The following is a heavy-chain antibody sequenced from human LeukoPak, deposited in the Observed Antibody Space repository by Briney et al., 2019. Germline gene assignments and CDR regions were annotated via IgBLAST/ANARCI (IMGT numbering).Heavy chain of an antibody. V-gene: IGHV4-59*01. D-gene: IGHD3/OR15-3a*01. J-gene: IGHJ4*02. CDR3: ARALWTGFIDY. CDR2: IYYSGST. CDR1: GGSISSYY. Sequence: PSETLSLTCTVSGGSISSYYWSWIRQPPGKGLEWIGYIYYSGSTNYNPSLKSRVTISVDTSKNQFSLKLSSVTAADTAVYYCARALWTGFIDYWGQGTLVTVSP.